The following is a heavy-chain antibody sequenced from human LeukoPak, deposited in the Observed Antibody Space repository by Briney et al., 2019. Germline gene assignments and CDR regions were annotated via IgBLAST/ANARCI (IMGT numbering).Heavy chain of an antibody. D-gene: IGHD3-3*01. CDR3: VRSMSARNDF. J-gene: IGHJ4*02. V-gene: IGHV3-74*03. CDR2: ISPDGSSA. CDR1: GFSFSSYW. Sequence: PGGSLRLSCAASGFSFSSYWMHWVRQAPGKGLVWVARISPDGSSALSADSVRGRFTISRDNVKNTIHLQMNSLTAEDTAVYYCVRSMSARNDFWGQGTVVSVSS.